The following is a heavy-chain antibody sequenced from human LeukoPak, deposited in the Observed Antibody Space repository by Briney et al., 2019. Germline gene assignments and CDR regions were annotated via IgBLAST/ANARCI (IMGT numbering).Heavy chain of an antibody. CDR1: GFTFSSYE. D-gene: IGHD6-6*01. CDR3: ARDRDSSYRRGVFDI. Sequence: SGGSLRLSCAASGFTFSSYEMNWVRQAPGKGLEWVSYISSSGSTIYYADSAKGRFTISRDNAKNSLYLQMNSLRAEDTAVYYCARDRDSSYRRGVFDIWGQGTMVTVSS. J-gene: IGHJ3*02. V-gene: IGHV3-48*03. CDR2: ISSSGSTI.